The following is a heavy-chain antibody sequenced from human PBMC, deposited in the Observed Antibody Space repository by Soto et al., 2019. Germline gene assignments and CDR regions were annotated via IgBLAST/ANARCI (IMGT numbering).Heavy chain of an antibody. J-gene: IGHJ4*02. CDR2: IYPSGST. D-gene: IGHD3-10*01. Sequence: QVQLQESGPGLVKPSETLSLTCTVSGGSISPYYWSWIRQPPGKGLEWMGYIYPSGSTSYKPSLKSRVTISVDTAKNQISLNLYFVTAADTAIYYGVGSGSCRYDFGYWGQGALVTVSS. V-gene: IGHV4-4*09. CDR1: GGSISPYY. CDR3: VGSGSCRYDFGY.